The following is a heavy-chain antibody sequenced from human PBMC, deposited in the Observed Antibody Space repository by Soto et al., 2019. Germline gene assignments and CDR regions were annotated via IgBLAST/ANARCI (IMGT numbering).Heavy chain of an antibody. V-gene: IGHV3-30*18. J-gene: IGHJ6*02. CDR1: GFTFSSYG. CDR3: AKEVWSGPMDV. Sequence: QVQLVESGGGVVQPGRSLRLSCAASGFTFSSYGMHWVRQAPGKGLEWVAVISYDGSKKNYADSVKGRFTISRDNSKNTQYLQMNSLRAEDMAVYYCAKEVWSGPMDVWGQGTTVTVSS. CDR2: ISYDGSKK. D-gene: IGHD3-3*01.